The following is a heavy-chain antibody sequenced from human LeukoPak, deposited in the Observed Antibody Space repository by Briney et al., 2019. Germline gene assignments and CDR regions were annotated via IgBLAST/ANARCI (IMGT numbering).Heavy chain of an antibody. J-gene: IGHJ5*02. CDR2: ISGSGGST. V-gene: IGHV3-23*01. D-gene: IGHD2-15*01. CDR1: GFTFSSYA. CDR3: AKDAGYSGGSCYSRLSWFDP. Sequence: GSLRLSCAASGFTFSSYAMSWVRQAPGKGLEWVSAISGSGGSTYYADSVKGRFTISRDNSKNTLYLQMNSLRAEDTAVYYCAKDAGYSGGSCYSRLSWFDPWGQGTLVTVSS.